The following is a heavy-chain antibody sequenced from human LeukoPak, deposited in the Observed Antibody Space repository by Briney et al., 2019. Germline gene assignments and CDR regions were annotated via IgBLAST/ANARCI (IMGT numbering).Heavy chain of an antibody. Sequence: ETLSLTCAVYGGSFSGYYWSWVRQAPGKGLEWVSTINDNAGSTYYADSVKGRFTISRDNFKNTLYLQMNSLRAEDTAVYYCARDGYCSGGTCYLWFFDYWGQGTLVTVSS. CDR3: ARDGYCSGGTCYLWFFDY. J-gene: IGHJ4*02. CDR2: INDNAGST. CDR1: GGSFSGYY. V-gene: IGHV3-23*01. D-gene: IGHD2-15*01.